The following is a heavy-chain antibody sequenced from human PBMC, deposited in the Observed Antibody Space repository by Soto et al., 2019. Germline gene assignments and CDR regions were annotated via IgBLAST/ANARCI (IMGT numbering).Heavy chain of an antibody. D-gene: IGHD6-25*01. CDR2: ISASGGTT. J-gene: IGHJ3*02. Sequence: EVQLLESGGGLVQPGGSLRLSCAASGFTFSSYAMSWVRQAPGKGLEWVSAISASGGTTYYADSVKGRFTFSRDNSKNALYLQMSSLRAEDTAVYYCAITPNGSFTAFDIWAPGTMVTVSS. CDR1: GFTFSSYA. CDR3: AITPNGSFTAFDI. V-gene: IGHV3-23*01.